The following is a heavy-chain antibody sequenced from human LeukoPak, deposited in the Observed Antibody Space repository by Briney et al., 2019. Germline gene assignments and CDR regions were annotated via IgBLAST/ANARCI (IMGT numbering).Heavy chain of an antibody. CDR2: INHSGST. J-gene: IGHJ6*02. V-gene: IGHV4-34*01. CDR3: ARDRDTTYGMDV. D-gene: IGHD5-18*01. CDR1: GGSFSGYY. Sequence: SETLSLTCAVYGGSFSGYYRSWIRQPPGKGLEWIGEINHSGSTNYNPSLKSRVTISVDSSKNQFSLKLNSVTAADTAVYYCARDRDTTYGMDVWGQGTTVTVSS.